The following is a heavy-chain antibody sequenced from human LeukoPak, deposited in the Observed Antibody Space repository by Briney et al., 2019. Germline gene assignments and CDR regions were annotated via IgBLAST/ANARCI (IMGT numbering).Heavy chain of an antibody. Sequence: PSETLSLTCTVSGGSVSSTTYYWSWIRQPPGKGLEWIASINYSGSTYYNPSLKSRVTISVDTSKNQFSLKLSSVTAADTAVYYCARGKVRYCSGGSCYSGGWFDPWGQGTLVTVSS. CDR3: ARGKVRYCSGGSCYSGGWFDP. D-gene: IGHD2-15*01. CDR1: GGSVSSTTYY. V-gene: IGHV4-39*07. CDR2: INYSGST. J-gene: IGHJ5*02.